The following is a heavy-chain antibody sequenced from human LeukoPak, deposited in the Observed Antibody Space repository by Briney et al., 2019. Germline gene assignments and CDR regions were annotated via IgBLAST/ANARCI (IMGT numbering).Heavy chain of an antibody. CDR3: TTDRGIASHPLFDF. Sequence: GGSLRLSCAASGFSFTNAWMSWVRQAPGKGLEWVGRIKGKPDGGTTDYTAPVRDRLIISRDTSKNTLYLQMNNLKTEDTAVYYCTTDRGIASHPLFDFWGQGTLVTVSS. CDR2: IKGKPDGGTT. CDR1: GFSFTNAW. V-gene: IGHV3-15*01. D-gene: IGHD6-6*01. J-gene: IGHJ4*02.